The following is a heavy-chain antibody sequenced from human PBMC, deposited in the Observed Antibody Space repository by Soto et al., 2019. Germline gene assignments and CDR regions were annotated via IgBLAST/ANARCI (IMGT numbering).Heavy chain of an antibody. V-gene: IGHV1-2*04. Sequence: ASVKVSCKASGYTFTGYYVHWVRQAPGQGLEWMGWINPNSGGTNYAQKFQGWVTMSRDTSISTAYMELSRLRSDDTAVYYCARGNYVQDLPHYYYYGMDVWGQGTTVTVSS. D-gene: IGHD3-10*02. CDR3: ARGNYVQDLPHYYYYGMDV. CDR1: GYTFTGYY. CDR2: INPNSGGT. J-gene: IGHJ6*02.